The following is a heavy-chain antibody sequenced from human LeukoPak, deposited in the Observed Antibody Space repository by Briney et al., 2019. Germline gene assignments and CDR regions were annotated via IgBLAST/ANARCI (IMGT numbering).Heavy chain of an antibody. CDR1: GFTVSSNY. CDR2: IYSGGST. CDR3: AKEGTIFGVLPFDY. V-gene: IGHV3-66*02. Sequence: GGSLRLSCAASGFTVSSNYMSWVRQAPGKGLEWVSVIYSGGSTYYADSVKGRFTISRDNSKNTLYLQMNSLRAEDTAVYYCAKEGTIFGVLPFDYWGLGTLVTVSS. D-gene: IGHD3-3*01. J-gene: IGHJ4*02.